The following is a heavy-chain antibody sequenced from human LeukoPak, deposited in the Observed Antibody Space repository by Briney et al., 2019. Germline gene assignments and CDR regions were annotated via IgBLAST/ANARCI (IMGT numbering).Heavy chain of an antibody. CDR3: AARLLSTRDYYMDV. J-gene: IGHJ6*03. V-gene: IGHV1-2*02. Sequence: ASVKVSCKASGYTFTGYYMHWVRQAPGQGLEWMGWINPNSGGTNYAQKFQGRVTMTRDTSISTAYMELSRLRSDDTAVYYCAARLLSTRDYYMDVWGKGTTVTVSS. CDR2: INPNSGGT. CDR1: GYTFTGYY. D-gene: IGHD2-2*01.